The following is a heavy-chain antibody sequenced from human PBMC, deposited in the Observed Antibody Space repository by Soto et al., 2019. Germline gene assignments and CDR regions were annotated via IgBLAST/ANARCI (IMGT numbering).Heavy chain of an antibody. D-gene: IGHD6-13*01. J-gene: IGHJ6*02. V-gene: IGHV1-2*07. Sequence: ASVKVSCKGSGYTFTDYYMHWVRQAPGQGLELIGWIKPNSCGTNYAHKFQGRVTKTRDTSVSTAYMELSKLRFDDTAVYYCAGVIVCGEQLNGLDVWGQGTTVTVSS. CDR2: IKPNSCGT. CDR1: GYTFTDYY. CDR3: AGVIVCGEQLNGLDV.